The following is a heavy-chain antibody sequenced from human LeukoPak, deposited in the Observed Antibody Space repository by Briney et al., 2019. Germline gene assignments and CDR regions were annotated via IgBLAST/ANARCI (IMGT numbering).Heavy chain of an antibody. CDR2: IYHSGST. D-gene: IGHD5-12*01. CDR1: GYSISRGYY. Sequence: SETLSLTCTVSGYSISRGYYWGWIRQPPGKGLEWIGSIYHSGSTYYNPSLKSRVTISVDTSKNQFSLKLSSVTAADTAVYYCAISGYGEGAYYYYYYMDVWGKGTTVTVSS. J-gene: IGHJ6*03. V-gene: IGHV4-38-2*02. CDR3: AISGYGEGAYYYYYYMDV.